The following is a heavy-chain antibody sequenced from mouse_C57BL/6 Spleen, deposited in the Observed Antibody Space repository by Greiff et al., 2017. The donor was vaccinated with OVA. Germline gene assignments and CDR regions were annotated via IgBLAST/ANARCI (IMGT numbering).Heavy chain of an antibody. D-gene: IGHD3-2*02. CDR2: IYPGNSDT. V-gene: IGHV1-5*01. Sequence: VQLQQSGTVLARPGASVKMSCKTSGYTFTSYWMHWVKQRPGQGLEWIGAIYPGNSDTSYNQKFKGKAKLTAVTSASTAYMELSSLTNEDSAVYYCTLDSSRFPLGYWGQGTALTVSS. CDR3: TLDSSRFPLGY. J-gene: IGHJ2*01. CDR1: GYTFTSYW.